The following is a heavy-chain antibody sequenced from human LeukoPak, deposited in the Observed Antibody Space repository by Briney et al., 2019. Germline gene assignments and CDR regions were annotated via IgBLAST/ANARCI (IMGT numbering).Heavy chain of an antibody. CDR3: ARGYCSSTSCYMGALDAFDI. Sequence: NPSETLSLTCAVYGGSFSGYYWSWIRQPPGKGLEWIGEINHSGSTNYNPSLKSRVTISVDTSKNQFSLKLSSVTAADTAVYYCARGYCSSTSCYMGALDAFDIWGQGTMVTVSS. D-gene: IGHD2-2*02. V-gene: IGHV4-34*01. CDR2: INHSGST. J-gene: IGHJ3*02. CDR1: GGSFSGYY.